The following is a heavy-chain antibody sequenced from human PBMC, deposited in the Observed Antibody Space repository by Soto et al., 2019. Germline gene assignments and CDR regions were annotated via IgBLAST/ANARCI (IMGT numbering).Heavy chain of an antibody. Sequence: QVQLQESGPGLVKPSQTLSLTCTVSGGSISSGGYYWSWFRQHPGKSLKWIGYIYYSGSTYYNPSLKSRVTISVDTSKNQLSLKLSSVTAADTAVYYCARSANGYDYGPFDYWGQGTLVTVSS. D-gene: IGHD5-12*01. V-gene: IGHV4-31*03. CDR2: IYYSGST. J-gene: IGHJ4*02. CDR3: ARSANGYDYGPFDY. CDR1: GGSISSGGYY.